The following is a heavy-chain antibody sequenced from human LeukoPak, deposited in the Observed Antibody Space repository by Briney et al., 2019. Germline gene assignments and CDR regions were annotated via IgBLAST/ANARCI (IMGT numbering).Heavy chain of an antibody. Sequence: PSETLSLTCTVSGGSISSYYWSWIRQPAGKGLEWIGYIYYSGSTNYNPSLKSRVTISVDTSKNQFSLKLSSVTAADTAVYYCARGVGATMSDAFDIWGQGTMVTVSS. CDR1: GGSISSYY. D-gene: IGHD1-26*01. V-gene: IGHV4-59*01. CDR3: ARGVGATMSDAFDI. J-gene: IGHJ3*02. CDR2: IYYSGST.